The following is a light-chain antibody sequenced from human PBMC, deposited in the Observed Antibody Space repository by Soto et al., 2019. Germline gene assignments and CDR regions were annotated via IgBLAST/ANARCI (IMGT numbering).Light chain of an antibody. CDR1: QSISTTS. V-gene: IGKV3-20*01. CDR3: QQFATSPRT. CDR2: GAS. J-gene: IGKJ1*01. Sequence: EIVLTQSPATLSLSPGERATLSCRASQSISTTSLTWYQQRPDQPPSLLIYGASNRATDIADRFSGSGSGTDVTLTISGVEPEDFAVYYCQQFATSPRTFGQGTRVEIK.